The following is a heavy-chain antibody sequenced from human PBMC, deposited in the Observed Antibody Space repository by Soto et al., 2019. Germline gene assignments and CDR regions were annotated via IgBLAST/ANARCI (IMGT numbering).Heavy chain of an antibody. CDR2: ISGSGGST. D-gene: IGHD3-22*01. J-gene: IGHJ4*02. CDR1: GFTFSSYA. Sequence: PVGSLRLSCAASGFTFSSYAMSWVRQAPGKGLEWVSAISGSGGSTYYADSVKGRFTISRDNSKNTLYLQMNSLRAEDTAVYYCAKDYYASTGKAYYFDYWGQGTRVSVSS. CDR3: AKDYYASTGKAYYFDY. V-gene: IGHV3-23*01.